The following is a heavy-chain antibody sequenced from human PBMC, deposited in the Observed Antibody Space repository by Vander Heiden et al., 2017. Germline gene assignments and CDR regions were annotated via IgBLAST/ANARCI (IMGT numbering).Heavy chain of an antibody. D-gene: IGHD7-27*01. Sequence: EVQLVESGGGLVQPGGSLRLSCAASGFSFSNYDMHWVRQVTGKGLEWFSAVDTAGDTFYPASVKGRFTISREDATNSLYLQMNSLRAGDTAVYYCARVRWGSYESWGQGTLVTVSS. J-gene: IGHJ5*02. V-gene: IGHV3-13*01. CDR3: ARVRWGSYES. CDR2: VDTAGDT. CDR1: GFSFSNYD.